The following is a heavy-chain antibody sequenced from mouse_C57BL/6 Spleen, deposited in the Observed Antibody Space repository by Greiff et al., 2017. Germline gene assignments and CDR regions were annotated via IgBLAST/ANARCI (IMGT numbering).Heavy chain of an antibody. V-gene: IGHV1-85*01. Sequence: QVQLKQSGPELVKPGASVKLSCKASGYTFTSYDINWVKQRPGQGLEWIGWIYPRDGSTKYNEKFKGKATLTVDTSSSTAYMELHSLTSEDSAVYFCSSEDYYCSSSLDYWGQGTTLTVSS. CDR3: SSEDYYCSSSLDY. J-gene: IGHJ2*01. CDR1: GYTFTSYD. D-gene: IGHD1-1*01. CDR2: IYPRDGST.